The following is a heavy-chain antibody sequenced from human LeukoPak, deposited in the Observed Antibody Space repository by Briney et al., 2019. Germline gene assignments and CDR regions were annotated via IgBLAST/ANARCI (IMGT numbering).Heavy chain of an antibody. V-gene: IGHV4-59*01. D-gene: IGHD3-22*01. CDR1: GGSMSSYY. Sequence: SETLSLTCTVSGGSMSSYYLSWIRQPPGKGLEWIGYIYYSGSTNYNPSPKSRVTISVDTSKKQFSLKLSSVTAADTAVYYCARGYYYDSSGLFDYWGQGTLVTVSS. CDR2: IYYSGST. CDR3: ARGYYYDSSGLFDY. J-gene: IGHJ4*02.